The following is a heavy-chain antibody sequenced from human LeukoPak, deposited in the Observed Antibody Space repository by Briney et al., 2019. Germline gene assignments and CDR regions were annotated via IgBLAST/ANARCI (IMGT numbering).Heavy chain of an antibody. Sequence: GASVKVSCKASGYTFTSYYMHWVRQAPGQGLEWMGIINPSGGSTSYAQKFQGRVTMTRDMSTSTVYMELSSLRSEDTAVYYCARDRGVLWLGDPMDEGGAFDIWGQGTMVTVSS. V-gene: IGHV1-46*01. CDR2: INPSGGST. CDR1: GYTFTSYY. D-gene: IGHD3-10*01. J-gene: IGHJ3*02. CDR3: ARDRGVLWLGDPMDEGGAFDI.